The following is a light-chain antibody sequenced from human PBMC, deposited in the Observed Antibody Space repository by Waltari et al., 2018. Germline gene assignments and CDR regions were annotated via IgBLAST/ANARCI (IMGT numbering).Light chain of an antibody. V-gene: IGKV3-20*01. Sequence: EIGLTQSPGTLSVSPCDRATLSSRATQSVSSSHLAWYQQKPGQAPRLLISGASSRATGIPDRFSASGSGTDFTLTISRLEPEDFAVYYCQQYGSSPLTFGGGTKVEIK. CDR2: GAS. J-gene: IGKJ4*01. CDR1: QSVSSSH. CDR3: QQYGSSPLT.